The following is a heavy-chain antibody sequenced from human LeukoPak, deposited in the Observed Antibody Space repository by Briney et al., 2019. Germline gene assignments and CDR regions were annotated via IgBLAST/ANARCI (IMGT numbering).Heavy chain of an antibody. Sequence: PGGSLRLSCAASGFTFSSYWVQWVRQAPGKGLVWISRINSDVSSLSYADSVKGRLTISRDNAKNTVYLQMNSLRAEDTAVYYCARSRYTVSHFDYWGQGTLVSVSS. CDR1: GFTFSSYW. V-gene: IGHV3-74*01. J-gene: IGHJ4*02. CDR3: ARSRYTVSHFDY. CDR2: INSDVSSL. D-gene: IGHD5/OR15-5a*01.